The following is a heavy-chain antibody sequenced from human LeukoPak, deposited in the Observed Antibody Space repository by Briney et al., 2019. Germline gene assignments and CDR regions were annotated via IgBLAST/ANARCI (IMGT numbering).Heavy chain of an antibody. CDR3: ARAPYYYDMLLDY. V-gene: IGHV4-39*07. CDR1: GGSISSSSYY. Sequence: SETLSLTCTVSGGSISSSSYYWGWIRQPPGKGLEWIGSIYYSGSTYYNPSLKSRVTISVDTSKNQFSLKLSSVTAADTAVYYCARAPYYYDMLLDYWGQGTLVTVSS. J-gene: IGHJ4*02. CDR2: IYYSGST. D-gene: IGHD3-22*01.